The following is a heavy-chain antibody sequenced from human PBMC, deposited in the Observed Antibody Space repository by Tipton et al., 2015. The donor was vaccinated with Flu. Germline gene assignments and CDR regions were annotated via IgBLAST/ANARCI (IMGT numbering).Heavy chain of an antibody. J-gene: IGHJ5*02. CDR1: GYSMRSDYF. CDR2: IHYSGSP. D-gene: IGHD4-11*01. V-gene: IGHV4-38-2*02. Sequence: TLSLTCTVSGYSMRSDYFWGWIRRPPGKGLEWIGTIHYSGSPHYNPSLKCRVTMSIDTSKHQFSLGLRAATAADTAVYYCARRDYSNYVSDPKNWFDPWGQGTQVTVSS. CDR3: ARRDYSNYVSDPKNWFDP.